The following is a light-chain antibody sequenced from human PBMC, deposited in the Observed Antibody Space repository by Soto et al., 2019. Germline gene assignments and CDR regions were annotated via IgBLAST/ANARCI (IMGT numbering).Light chain of an antibody. CDR3: QSYDSSLSTYV. CDR1: SSNIGAGYD. CDR2: GNS. V-gene: IGLV1-40*01. Sequence: QPVLTQPPSVSGAPGQRVTISCTGSSSNIGAGYDVHWYQQLPGTAPKLLIYGNSNRPSGVPDRFSGSKSVTSASLAITGLQAEDEADYYCQSYDSSLSTYVFGTGTKVTVL. J-gene: IGLJ1*01.